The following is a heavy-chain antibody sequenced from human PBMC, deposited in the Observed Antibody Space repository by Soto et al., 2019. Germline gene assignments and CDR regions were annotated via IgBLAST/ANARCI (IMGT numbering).Heavy chain of an antibody. J-gene: IGHJ1*01. D-gene: IGHD3-10*01. Sequence: GGSLRLSCAASGFTFSSYAMSWVRQAPGKGLEWVSAISGSGGTTDYAAPVKGRFTISRDDSKNTLYLQMNSLKTEDTAVYYCTTDSGQEYYYGLQHWGQGTLVTVSS. CDR1: GFTFSSYA. V-gene: IGHV3-23*01. CDR2: ISGSGGTT. CDR3: TTDSGQEYYYGLQH.